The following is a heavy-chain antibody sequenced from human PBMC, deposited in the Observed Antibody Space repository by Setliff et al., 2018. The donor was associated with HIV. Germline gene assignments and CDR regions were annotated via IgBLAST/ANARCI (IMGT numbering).Heavy chain of an antibody. CDR2: IVTGGNT. D-gene: IGHD3-22*01. J-gene: IGHJ4*02. V-gene: IGHV3-13*01. Sequence: GGSLRLSCEAPGFTFSDYDFHWVRQAAGKGLEWVSAIVTGGNTYYVDSVKGRFTISRDNAKNTLYLQMNSLRAEDTAVYYCARDLSYDYDRSSDTFDYWGQGTLVTVSS. CDR3: ARDLSYDYDRSSDTFDY. CDR1: GFTFSDYD.